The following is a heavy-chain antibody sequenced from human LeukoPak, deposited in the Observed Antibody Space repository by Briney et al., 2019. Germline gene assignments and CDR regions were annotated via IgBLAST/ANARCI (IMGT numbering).Heavy chain of an antibody. J-gene: IGHJ4*02. CDR1: GFTFSSHG. CDR2: IWYDGRNK. V-gene: IGHV3-33*01. CDR3: ARAGYSSSETLDY. Sequence: GGSLRLSCAASGFTFSSHGMHWVRQAPGKGLEWVAVIWYDGRNKYYAASVKGRFTISRDNSKNTLCLQMDSLRAEDTAVYYCARAGYSSSETLDYWGQGTLVTVSS. D-gene: IGHD6-6*01.